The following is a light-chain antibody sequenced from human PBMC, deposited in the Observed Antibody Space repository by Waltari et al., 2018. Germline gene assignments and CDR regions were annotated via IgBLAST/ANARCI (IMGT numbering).Light chain of an antibody. CDR3: ATWDDSLRMV. V-gene: IGLV1-47*01. Sequence: QSVLSQPPSASGTTGQRATISCSGSSSNIGNNYVNWYQQLPGTAPKLLIYSNNPRPSGVPDRFSGSKSGTSASLAINGLRSEDEADYYCATWDDSLRMVFGGGTELTVL. CDR2: SNN. CDR1: SSNIGNNY. J-gene: IGLJ3*02.